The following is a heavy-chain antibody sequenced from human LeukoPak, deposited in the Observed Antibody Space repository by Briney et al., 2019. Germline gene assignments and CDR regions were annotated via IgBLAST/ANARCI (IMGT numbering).Heavy chain of an antibody. J-gene: IGHJ3*02. D-gene: IGHD2-15*01. CDR1: GYTLTELS. Sequence: ASVKVSCKVSGYTLTELSVHWVRQAPGKGLEWMGGFDPEDGETIYAQKFQGRVTMTEDTSTDTAYMELSSLRSEDTAVYYCATRDHCSGGSCYSRNAFDIWGQGTMVTVSS. CDR3: ATRDHCSGGSCYSRNAFDI. CDR2: FDPEDGET. V-gene: IGHV1-24*01.